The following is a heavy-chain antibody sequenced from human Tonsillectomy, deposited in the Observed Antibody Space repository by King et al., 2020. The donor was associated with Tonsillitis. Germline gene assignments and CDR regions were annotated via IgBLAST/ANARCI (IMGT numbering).Heavy chain of an antibody. CDR2: ISPYNGNI. CDR3: ARTYLTCYHEAIDY. Sequence: QLVQSGAELKKPGASVKVSCKASGYSFTNYGISWVRQAPGQGLEWMGWISPYNGNINYAQKFQGRVTMTPDTSTSTAYMEVRSLRSDDTAMYFCARTYLTCYHEAIDYWGQGTLVTVSS. D-gene: IGHD2-21*01. V-gene: IGHV1-18*01. J-gene: IGHJ4*02. CDR1: GYSFTNYG.